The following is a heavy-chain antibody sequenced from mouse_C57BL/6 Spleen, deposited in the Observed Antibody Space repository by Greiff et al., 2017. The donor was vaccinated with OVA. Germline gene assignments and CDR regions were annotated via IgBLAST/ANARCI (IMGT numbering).Heavy chain of an antibody. V-gene: IGHV1-53*01. CDR1: GYTFTSYW. CDR3: ARTFYYGSSYYYAMDY. J-gene: IGHJ4*01. CDR2: INPSNGGT. Sequence: VQLQQPGTELVKPGASVKLSCKASGYTFTSYWMHWVKQRPGQGLEWIGNINPSNGGTNYNEKFKSKATLTVDKSSSTAYMQLSSLTSEDSAVYYCARTFYYGSSYYYAMDYWGKGISVTVSS. D-gene: IGHD1-1*01.